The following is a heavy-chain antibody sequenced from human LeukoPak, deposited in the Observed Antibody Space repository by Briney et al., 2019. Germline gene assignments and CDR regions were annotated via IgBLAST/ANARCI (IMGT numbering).Heavy chain of an antibody. V-gene: IGHV3-23*01. Sequence: AGGSLRLSCAASGFTFSSYAMSWVRQAPGKGLEWVSAISGSGGSTYYADSVKGRFTISRDNSKNTLYLQMNSLRAEDTAVYYCAKEGYSSGWYPNPHFDYWGQGTLVTVSS. CDR2: ISGSGGST. CDR3: AKEGYSSGWYPNPHFDY. J-gene: IGHJ4*02. CDR1: GFTFSSYA. D-gene: IGHD6-19*01.